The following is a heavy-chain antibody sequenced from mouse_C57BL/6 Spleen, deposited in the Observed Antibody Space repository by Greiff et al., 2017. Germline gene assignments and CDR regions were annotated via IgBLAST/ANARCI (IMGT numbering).Heavy chain of an antibody. D-gene: IGHD4-1*01. CDR1: GYTFTSYG. V-gene: IGHV1-81*01. CDR2: IYPRSGNT. J-gene: IGHJ2*01. CDR3: ARSGNWDDYFDY. Sequence: VKLMESGAELARPGASVKLSCKASGYTFTSYGISWVKQRTGQGLEWIGEIYPRSGNTYYNEKFKGKATLTADKSSSTAYMELRSLTSEDSAVYFCARSGNWDDYFDYWGQGTTLTVSS.